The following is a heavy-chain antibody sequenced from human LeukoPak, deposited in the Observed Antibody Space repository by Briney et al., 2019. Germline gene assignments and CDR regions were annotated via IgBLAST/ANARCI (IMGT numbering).Heavy chain of an antibody. V-gene: IGHV3-9*01. J-gene: IGHJ6*02. CDR3: AKLMVRGVRYYYYYGMDV. CDR1: GFTFDDYA. D-gene: IGHD3-10*01. Sequence: GRSLRLSCAASGFTFDDYAMHWVRQAPGKGLEWVSGISWNSGSIGYADSVKGRFTISRDNAKNSLYLQMNSLRAEDTALYYCAKLMVRGVRYYYYYGMDVWGQGTTVTVSS. CDR2: ISWNSGSI.